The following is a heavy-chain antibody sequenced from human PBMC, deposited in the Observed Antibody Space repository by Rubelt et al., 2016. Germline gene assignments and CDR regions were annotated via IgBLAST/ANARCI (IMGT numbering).Heavy chain of an antibody. Sequence: LGGIGEINHSGSTNYNPSLKSRVTISVDTSKNQFSLKLSSVTAADTAVYYCARLGVVAGIDYWGQGTLVTVSS. CDR3: ARLGVVAGIDY. J-gene: IGHJ4*02. D-gene: IGHD6-19*01. CDR2: INHSGST. V-gene: IGHV4-34*01.